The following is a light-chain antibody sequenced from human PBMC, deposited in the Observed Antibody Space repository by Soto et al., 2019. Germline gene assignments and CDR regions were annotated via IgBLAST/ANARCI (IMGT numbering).Light chain of an antibody. CDR2: GVS. CDR3: HHYGSSPYT. J-gene: IGKJ5*01. V-gene: IGKV3-20*01. CDR1: QSLSGNY. Sequence: EIVLTQSPGTLSLSPGERATPSCRASQSLSGNYLAWYQQKPGQAPRLLIFGVSSRATGIPDRFSGSGSGTDFTLTINRLEPEDFAVYYCHHYGSSPYTFGLGTRLEIK.